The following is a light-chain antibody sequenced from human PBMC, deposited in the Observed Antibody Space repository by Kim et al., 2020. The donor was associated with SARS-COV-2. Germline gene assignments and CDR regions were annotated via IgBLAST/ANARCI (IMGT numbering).Light chain of an antibody. CDR1: QDISSW. J-gene: IGKJ4*01. V-gene: IGKV1D-12*01. CDR3: QQTHSFPLT. Sequence: ASVGDRVTITCPASQDISSWLGWYQQKPGKAPKVLIYEASNLQSGVPSRFSGSGSGTDFTLTINSLQPEDFATYYCQQTHSFPLTFGGGTKVDIK. CDR2: EAS.